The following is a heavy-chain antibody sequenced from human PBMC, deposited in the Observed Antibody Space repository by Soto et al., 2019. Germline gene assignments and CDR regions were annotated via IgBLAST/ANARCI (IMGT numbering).Heavy chain of an antibody. J-gene: IGHJ4*02. V-gene: IGHV1-3*01. D-gene: IGHD3-22*01. CDR1: GYTFTSYA. Sequence: VKVSCKASGYTFTSYAMHWVRQAPGQRLEWMGWINAGNGNTKYSQKFQGRVTITRDTSASTAYMELSSLRSEDTAVYYCATRDPYYYDSSGSYAFDYWGQGTLVTASS. CDR2: INAGNGNT. CDR3: ATRDPYYYDSSGSYAFDY.